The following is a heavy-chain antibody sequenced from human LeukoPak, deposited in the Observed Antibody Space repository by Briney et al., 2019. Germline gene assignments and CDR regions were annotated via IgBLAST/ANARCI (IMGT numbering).Heavy chain of an antibody. CDR2: ISYDGSNK. Sequence: RSLRLSCAASGFTFSSYAMHWVRQAPGKGLEWVAVISYDGSNKYYADSVKGRFTISRDNSKNTLYLQMNSLRAEDTAVYYCARGGGAYYDSSGYHSLDYWGQGTLVTVSS. V-gene: IGHV3-30*01. CDR3: ARGGGAYYDSSGYHSLDY. CDR1: GFTFSSYA. D-gene: IGHD3-22*01. J-gene: IGHJ4*02.